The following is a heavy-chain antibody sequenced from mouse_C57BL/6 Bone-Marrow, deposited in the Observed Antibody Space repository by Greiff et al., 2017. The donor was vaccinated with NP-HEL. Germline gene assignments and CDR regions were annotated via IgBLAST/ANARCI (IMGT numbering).Heavy chain of an antibody. CDR2: ISGGGGNT. D-gene: IGHD3-1*01. Sequence: EVKLMQSGGGLVKPGGSLKLSCAASGFTFSSYTMSWVRQTPEKRLEWVATISGGGGNTYYPERVKGRFTITRDNAKNTLYLQMSSLRSEDTALYYCASKYRRADGLAYWGQGTLVTVSA. CDR3: ASKYRRADGLAY. CDR1: GFTFSSYT. J-gene: IGHJ3*01. V-gene: IGHV5-9*01.